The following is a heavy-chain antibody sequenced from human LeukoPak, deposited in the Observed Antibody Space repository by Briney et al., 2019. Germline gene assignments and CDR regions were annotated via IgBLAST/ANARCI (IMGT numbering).Heavy chain of an antibody. J-gene: IGHJ5*02. D-gene: IGHD6-13*01. CDR3: SKIPGGPSSLAAAGTGDNWFDP. Sequence: GGSLRLSYAASGFTFSSYAMSWVRQAPGKGLEWVSAISGSGGSTYYADSVKGRFTISRDNSKNTLYLQMNSLRAEDTAVYYCSKIPGGPSSLAAAGTGDNWFDPWGQGTLVTVSS. CDR2: ISGSGGST. V-gene: IGHV3-23*01. CDR1: GFTFSSYA.